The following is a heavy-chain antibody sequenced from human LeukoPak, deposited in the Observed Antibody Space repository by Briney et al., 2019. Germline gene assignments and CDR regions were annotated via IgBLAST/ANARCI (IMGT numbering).Heavy chain of an antibody. D-gene: IGHD3-10*01. Sequence: GASVKVSCKASGYTFTSYGISWVRQAPGQGLEWMGRINPNSGGTNYAQKFQGRVTMTRDTSISTAYMELSRLRSDDTAVYYCARDLITMVRGVNNWFDPWGQGTLVTVSS. CDR1: GYTFTSYG. V-gene: IGHV1-2*06. J-gene: IGHJ5*02. CDR2: INPNSGGT. CDR3: ARDLITMVRGVNNWFDP.